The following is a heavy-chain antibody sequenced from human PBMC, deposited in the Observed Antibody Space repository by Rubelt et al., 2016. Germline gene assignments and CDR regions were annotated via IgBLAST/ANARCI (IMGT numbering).Heavy chain of an antibody. CDR2: ISASGGAT. Sequence: GKGLEWVSGISASGGATYYANSVKGRFTISRHNSKNTLYLQLNSLRAEDTAVYYCARGGTTVTTIDYWGQGTLVTVSS. J-gene: IGHJ4*02. D-gene: IGHD4-17*01. CDR3: ARGGTTVTTIDY. V-gene: IGHV3-23*01.